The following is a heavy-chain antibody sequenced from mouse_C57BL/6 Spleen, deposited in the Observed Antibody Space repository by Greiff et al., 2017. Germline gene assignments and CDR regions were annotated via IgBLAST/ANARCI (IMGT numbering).Heavy chain of an antibody. V-gene: IGHV5-4*01. CDR3: ARDQDYDGRGYYFDY. J-gene: IGHJ2*01. CDR2: ISDGGSYT. Sequence: EVKLMESGGGLVKPGGSLKLSCAASGFTFSSYAMSWVRQTPEKRLEWVATISDGGSYTYYPDNVKGRFTISRDNAKNNLYLQMSHLKSEDTAMYYCARDQDYDGRGYYFDYWGQGTTLTVSS. D-gene: IGHD2-4*01. CDR1: GFTFSSYA.